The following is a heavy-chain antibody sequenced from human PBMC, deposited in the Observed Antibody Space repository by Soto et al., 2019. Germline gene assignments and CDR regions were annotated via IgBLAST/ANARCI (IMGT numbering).Heavy chain of an antibody. CDR1: GFTFGDYY. J-gene: IGHJ5*02. V-gene: IGHV3-11*01. CDR3: ARDLRAVGMASRFDP. D-gene: IGHD6-13*01. CDR2: IGNRGTGI. Sequence: QVQLVESGGGLVKPGGSLRLSCAASGFTFGDYYMTWIRQAPGKGLEWVSFIGNRGTGIYYADSVKGRFTIIRDNAKNSLYLQMNSRRAEDTAMYYCARDLRAVGMASRFDPWGQGTLVTVSS.